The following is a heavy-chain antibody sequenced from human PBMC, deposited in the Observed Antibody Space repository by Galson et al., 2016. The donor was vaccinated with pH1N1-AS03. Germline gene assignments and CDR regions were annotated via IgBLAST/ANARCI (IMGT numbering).Heavy chain of an antibody. D-gene: IGHD3-22*01. J-gene: IGHJ4*02. CDR1: GGTFSNYA. Sequence: SVKVSCKASGGTFSNYAISWMRQAPGQGLEWMGGIHPIFGTPSYAQKFRGRLTITADHSTSAAYMELTSLTSEDTAIYYCARDRHYDTSGRFYHESEHWGQGTLVIVSS. V-gene: IGHV1-69*13. CDR2: IHPIFGTP. CDR3: ARDRHYDTSGRFYHESEH.